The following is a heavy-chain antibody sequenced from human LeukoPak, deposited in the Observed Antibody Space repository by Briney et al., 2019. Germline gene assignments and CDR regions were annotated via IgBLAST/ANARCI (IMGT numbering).Heavy chain of an antibody. CDR3: AREARIAAADYYYYYGMDV. CDR1: GYTFTGYY. V-gene: IGHV1-2*04. CDR2: INPNSGGT. J-gene: IGHJ6*04. D-gene: IGHD6-13*01. Sequence: ASVKASCKASGYTFTGYYMHWVRQAPGQGLEWMGWINPNSGGTNYAQKFQGWVTMTRDTSISTAYMELSRLRSDDTAVYYCAREARIAAADYYYYYGMDVWGKGTTVTVSS.